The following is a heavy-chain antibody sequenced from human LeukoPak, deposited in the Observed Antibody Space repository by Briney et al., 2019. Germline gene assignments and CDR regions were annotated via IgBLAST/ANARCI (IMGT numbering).Heavy chain of an antibody. J-gene: IGHJ4*02. CDR2: ISGSGG. CDR1: GFTFTNYA. CDR3: AMGAIVATIDY. Sequence: GGSLRLSCAASGFTFTNYAMSWVRQAPGKGLEWVSSISGSGGAYADSVKGRFTISRDNSKNTLYLQMSSLRVEDTAVYYCAMGAIVATIDYWGEGGLVTVSS. D-gene: IGHD5-12*01. V-gene: IGHV3-23*01.